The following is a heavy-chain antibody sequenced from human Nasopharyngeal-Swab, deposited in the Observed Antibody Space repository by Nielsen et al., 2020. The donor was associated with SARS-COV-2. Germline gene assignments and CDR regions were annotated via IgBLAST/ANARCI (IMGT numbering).Heavy chain of an antibody. Sequence: ASVKVSCKASGSTFTSYGISWVRQAPGQGLEWMGWISDYNGNTNYTQKLQGRVTMTTDTSTSTAYMELRSLRSDDTAVYYCAREVRYFDWLSQNYGMDVWGQGTTVTVSS. D-gene: IGHD3-9*01. V-gene: IGHV1-18*01. CDR1: GSTFTSYG. CDR3: AREVRYFDWLSQNYGMDV. J-gene: IGHJ6*02. CDR2: ISDYNGNT.